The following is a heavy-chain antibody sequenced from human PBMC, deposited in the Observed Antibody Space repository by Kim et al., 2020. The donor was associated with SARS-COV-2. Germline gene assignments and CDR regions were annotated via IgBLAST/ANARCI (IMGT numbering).Heavy chain of an antibody. Sequence: GGSLRLSCAASGFTFGDYAMHWVQQAPGKGLEWVSSIRWNSANIGYADSVRGRFTISRDNAKNSLYLQMSSLRADDTAFYYCAKDKYSSSSGLAIWGQGTLVTVSS. J-gene: IGHJ4*02. CDR1: GFTFGDYA. V-gene: IGHV3-9*01. D-gene: IGHD6-6*01. CDR3: AKDKYSSSSGLAI. CDR2: IRWNSANI.